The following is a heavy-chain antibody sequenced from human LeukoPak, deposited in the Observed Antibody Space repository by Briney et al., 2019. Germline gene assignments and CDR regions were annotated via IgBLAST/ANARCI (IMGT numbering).Heavy chain of an antibody. Sequence: SETLSLTCTVSGGFISGHYWTWIRQPPGKGLEWIGYIYDSGSTTYNPSLKSRVTISVDTSKNQFSLKLSSVTAADTAVYYCARFSGYGDSEYAFDIWGQGTMVTVSS. CDR1: GGFISGHY. CDR2: IYDSGST. V-gene: IGHV4-59*11. D-gene: IGHD4-17*01. J-gene: IGHJ3*02. CDR3: ARFSGYGDSEYAFDI.